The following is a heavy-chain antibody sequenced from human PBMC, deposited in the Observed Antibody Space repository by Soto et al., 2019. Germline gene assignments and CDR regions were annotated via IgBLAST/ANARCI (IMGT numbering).Heavy chain of an antibody. CDR1: GFTFSSYG. CDR2: IWYDGSNK. J-gene: IGHJ1*01. CDR3: VKDESINWYSGHFRH. D-gene: IGHD6-13*01. V-gene: IGHV3-33*06. Sequence: GGSLRLSCAASGFTFSSYGMHWVRQAPGKGLEWVAVIWYDGSNKYYADSVKGRFTISRDNSKNTLHLQMNSLRAEDTAVYYCVKDESINWYSGHFRHWGQGTLVTVSS.